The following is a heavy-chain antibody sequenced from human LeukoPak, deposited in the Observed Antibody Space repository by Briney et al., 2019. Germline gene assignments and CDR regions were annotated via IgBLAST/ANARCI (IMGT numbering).Heavy chain of an antibody. D-gene: IGHD3-10*01. CDR3: ARESSWFGDAFDI. CDR2: ISSSGSTI. CDR1: GFTFSSYE. V-gene: IGHV3-48*03. J-gene: IGHJ3*02. Sequence: GGSLRLSCAASGFTFSSYEMNWVRQAPGKGLEGVSYISSSGSTIYYADSVKGRFTISRDNAKNSLYLQMTSLRAEDTAVYYCARESSWFGDAFDIWGQGTMVTVSS.